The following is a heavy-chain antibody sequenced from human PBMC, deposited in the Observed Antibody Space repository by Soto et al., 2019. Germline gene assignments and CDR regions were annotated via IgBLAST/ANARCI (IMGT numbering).Heavy chain of an antibody. CDR3: WRDRKQLWLLSSSYGMAV. CDR2: ISSSGSTI. J-gene: IGHJ6*02. Sequence: GGSLRLSCAASGFTFSSYEMNWVRQAPGKGLEWVSYISSSGSTIYYADSVKGRFTISRDTAKNSLYRQMTSLRAEGTAFYYCWRDRKQLWLLSSSYGMAVWGQGTTVTVSS. D-gene: IGHD5-18*01. V-gene: IGHV3-48*03. CDR1: GFTFSSYE.